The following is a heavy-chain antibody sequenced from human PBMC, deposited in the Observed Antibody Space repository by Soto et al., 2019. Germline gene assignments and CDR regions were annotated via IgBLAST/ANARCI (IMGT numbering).Heavy chain of an antibody. J-gene: IGHJ3*02. CDR1: GFTFSSYS. CDR2: IRSSSSYI. CDR3: ATDPYCSGGSCYHDAFDI. V-gene: IGHV3-21*01. D-gene: IGHD2-15*01. Sequence: EVQLVESGGGLVKPWGSLRLSCAATGFTFSSYSMNWVRQARGKGLEWVSSIRSSSSYIYYADSVKGRFTISRDNAKKSLYLEMNSLRAEDTAVYYCATDPYCSGGSCYHDAFDIWGQGTMVTVSS.